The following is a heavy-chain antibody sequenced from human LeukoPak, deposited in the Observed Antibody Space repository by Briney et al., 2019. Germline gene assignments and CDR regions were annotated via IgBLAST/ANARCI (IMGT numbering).Heavy chain of an antibody. CDR1: GGSFSGYY. Sequence: PSETLSLTCAVYGGSFSGYYWSWIRQPPGKGLEWIGEINHSGSTNYNPSLKSRVTISVDTSKNQFSLKLSSVTAADTAAYYCASREWLVQGGYFDYWGQGTLVTVSS. CDR2: INHSGST. D-gene: IGHD6-19*01. J-gene: IGHJ4*02. CDR3: ASREWLVQGGYFDY. V-gene: IGHV4-34*01.